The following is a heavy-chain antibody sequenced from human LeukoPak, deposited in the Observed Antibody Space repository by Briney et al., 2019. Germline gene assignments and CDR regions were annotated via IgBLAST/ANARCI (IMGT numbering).Heavy chain of an antibody. V-gene: IGHV1-2*02. J-gene: IGHJ4*02. CDR2: INPNSGGT. Sequence: ASVKVSCKASGYTFTGYYMHWVRQAPGQGLEWKGWINPNSGGTNYAQKFQGRVTMTRDTSISTAYMELSRLRSDDTAVYYCARDPRALSIAAAGTPPFDYWGQGTLVTVSS. CDR1: GYTFTGYY. D-gene: IGHD6-13*01. CDR3: ARDPRALSIAAAGTPPFDY.